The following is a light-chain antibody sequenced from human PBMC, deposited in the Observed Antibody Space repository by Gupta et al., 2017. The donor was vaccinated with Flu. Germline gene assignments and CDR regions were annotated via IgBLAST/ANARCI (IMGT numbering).Light chain of an antibody. Sequence: SYVLTQPPSLSVAPGQTARITCGRNNIGRKSVHWYQQKPGQAPVVVVYDDSDRPSGIPERFSGSKSGDTATLTISRVEAGDEADYYCQVWDTSSIHPVVFGGGTKLTVL. J-gene: IGLJ2*01. CDR3: QVWDTSSIHPVV. CDR1: NIGRKS. CDR2: DDS. V-gene: IGLV3-21*02.